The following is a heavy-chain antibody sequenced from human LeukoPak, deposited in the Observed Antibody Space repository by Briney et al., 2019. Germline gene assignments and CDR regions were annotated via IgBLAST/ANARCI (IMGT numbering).Heavy chain of an antibody. J-gene: IGHJ5*02. CDR3: ARRAGYSSWYWFDP. Sequence: SETLSLTCTVSGGSISSYYWSWIRQPAGKGLEWIGRIYTSGSTNYNPSLKSRVTMSVDTSKNQFSLKLSSVTAADTAVYYCARRAGYSSWYWFDPWGQGTLVTVSS. V-gene: IGHV4-4*07. D-gene: IGHD6-13*01. CDR1: GGSISSYY. CDR2: IYTSGST.